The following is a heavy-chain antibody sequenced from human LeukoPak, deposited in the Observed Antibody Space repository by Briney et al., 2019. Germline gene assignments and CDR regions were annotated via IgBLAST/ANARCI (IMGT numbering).Heavy chain of an antibody. D-gene: IGHD3-16*01. Sequence: ASVKVSCKASGYTFTSYYMHWVRQAPGEGLEWMGIINPSGGSTSYAQKFQGRVTMTRDMSTSTVYMELSSLRSEDTAVYYCARTRGDDAFDIWGQGTMVTVSS. CDR1: GYTFTSYY. CDR3: ARTRGDDAFDI. CDR2: INPSGGST. V-gene: IGHV1-46*01. J-gene: IGHJ3*02.